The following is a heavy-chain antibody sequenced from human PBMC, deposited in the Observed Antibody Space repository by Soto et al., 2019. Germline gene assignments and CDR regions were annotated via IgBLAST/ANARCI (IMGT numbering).Heavy chain of an antibody. V-gene: IGHV4-38-2*02. CDR1: GYSINSDHY. CDR2: IYHRGST. D-gene: IGHD3-10*01. J-gene: IGHJ4*02. CDR3: EKKAYYISGKINLSDS. Sequence: PSETLSLTCTVSGYSINSDHYWGWIRQPPGKGLEWIGSIYHRGSTYYNLSLRSRVSISIDTSKNQFSLRLTSVTAADTAMYYCEKKAYYISGKINLSDSWGQGTLVTVSS.